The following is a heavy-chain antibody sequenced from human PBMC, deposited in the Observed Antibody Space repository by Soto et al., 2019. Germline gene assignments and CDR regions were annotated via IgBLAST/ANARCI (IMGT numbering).Heavy chain of an antibody. J-gene: IGHJ6*03. V-gene: IGHV1-69*08. Sequence: QVQLVQSGAEVKKPGSSVKVSCKASGGTFSSYTISWVRQAPGQGLEWMGRIIPILGIANYAQKFQGRVTITADKSTSTAYMELSRLRSEDTAVYYCARDPLDSYGLGGWGYYYMDVWGKGTTVTVSS. CDR3: ARDPLDSYGLGGWGYYYMDV. CDR2: IIPILGIA. CDR1: GGTFSSYT. D-gene: IGHD5-18*01.